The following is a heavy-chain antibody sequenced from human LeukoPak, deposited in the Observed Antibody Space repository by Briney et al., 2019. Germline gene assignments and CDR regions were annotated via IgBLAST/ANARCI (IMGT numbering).Heavy chain of an antibody. CDR1: GGTFSSYA. Sequence: SVKVSCKASGGTFSSYAFSWVRQAPGQGLEWMGRISPILGISNYAQKLQGRVTITADQSTSTAYMELSSLRSEDTAVYYCARPKTETGYDAFDIWGQGTMVSVSS. V-gene: IGHV1-69*04. CDR2: ISPILGIS. J-gene: IGHJ3*02. D-gene: IGHD2-15*01. CDR3: ARPKTETGYDAFDI.